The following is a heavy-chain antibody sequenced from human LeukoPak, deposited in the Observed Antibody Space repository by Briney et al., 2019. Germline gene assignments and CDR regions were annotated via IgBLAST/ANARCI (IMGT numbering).Heavy chain of an antibody. CDR2: IYYSGST. Sequence: PSETLSLTCTVSGGSISSSSYYWGWIRQPPGKGLEWIGSIYYSGSTNYNPSLKSRVTISVDTSKNQFSLKLSSVTAADTAVYYCARVKGIAVAGPPTRDYYYYYGMDVWGQGTTVTVSS. D-gene: IGHD6-19*01. CDR1: GGSISSSSYY. V-gene: IGHV4-39*07. CDR3: ARVKGIAVAGPPTRDYYYYYGMDV. J-gene: IGHJ6*02.